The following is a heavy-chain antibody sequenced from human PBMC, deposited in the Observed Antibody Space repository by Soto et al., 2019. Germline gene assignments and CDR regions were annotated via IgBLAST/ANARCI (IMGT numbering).Heavy chain of an antibody. D-gene: IGHD6-19*01. CDR1: GYTFTSYG. Sequence: ASVKVSCKASGYTFTSYGISWVRQAPGQGLEWMGWISAYNGNTNYAQKLQGRVTMTTDTSTSTAYTELRSLRSDDTAVYYCARDLGAVAATRYFDYWGQGTLVTVSS. J-gene: IGHJ4*02. V-gene: IGHV1-18*01. CDR3: ARDLGAVAATRYFDY. CDR2: ISAYNGNT.